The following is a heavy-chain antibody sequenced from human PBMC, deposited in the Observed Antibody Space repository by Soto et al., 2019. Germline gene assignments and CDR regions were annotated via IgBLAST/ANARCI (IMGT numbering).Heavy chain of an antibody. V-gene: IGHV3-23*01. CDR1: GFTFSSYA. CDR2: ISGSGGST. CDR3: ARLIVVVPAAID. J-gene: IGHJ4*02. D-gene: IGHD2-2*01. Sequence: EVQLLESGGGLVQPGGSLRLSCAASGFTFSSYAMSWVCQAPGKGLEWVSDISGSGGSTYYADSVKGRFTISRDNSKNTLYLQMNSLRAEDTAVYYCARLIVVVPAAIDWGQGTLVTVSS.